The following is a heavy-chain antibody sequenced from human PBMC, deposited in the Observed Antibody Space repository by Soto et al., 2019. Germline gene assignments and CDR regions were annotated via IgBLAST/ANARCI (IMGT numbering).Heavy chain of an antibody. J-gene: IGHJ6*02. CDR1: GGTFSSYT. V-gene: IGHV1-69*13. CDR3: ARGPLGDYGSGSYYKSHYYYGMDV. CDR2: IIPIFGTA. Sequence: SVKVSCKASGGTFSSYTISWVRQAPGQGLEWMGGIIPIFGTANYAQKFQGRVTITADESTSTAYMELSSLRSEDTAVYYCARGPLGDYGSGSYYKSHYYYGMDVWGQGTTVTVSS. D-gene: IGHD3-10*01.